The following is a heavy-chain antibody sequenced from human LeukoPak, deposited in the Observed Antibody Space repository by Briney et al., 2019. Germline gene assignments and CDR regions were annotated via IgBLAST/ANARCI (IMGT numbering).Heavy chain of an antibody. V-gene: IGHV3-9*01. D-gene: IGHD5-18*01. CDR3: AKDFSTAMVTFDY. J-gene: IGHJ4*02. CDR1: GFTFDDYA. CDR2: ISWNSGSI. Sequence: GRSLRLSCAASGFTFDDYAMHWVRQAPGKGLEWVSGISWNSGSIGYADSVKGRFTISRDNAKNSLYLQMNSLRAEDTALYYCAKDFSTAMVTFDYWGQGTLVTVSS.